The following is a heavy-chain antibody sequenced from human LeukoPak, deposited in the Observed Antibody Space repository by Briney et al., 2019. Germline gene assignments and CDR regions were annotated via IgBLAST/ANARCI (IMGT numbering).Heavy chain of an antibody. CDR1: GFTFSSYW. CDR2: IKKDGSEE. Sequence: PGGSLRPSCAASGFTFSSYWMSWVRQAPGKGLEWVATIKKDGSEEYYVDSVKGRFTISRDNAKSSLYLQMNSLRGDDTAVYYCARDSSGNYWGQGTLVTVSS. V-gene: IGHV3-7*01. CDR3: ARDSSGNY. D-gene: IGHD6-19*01. J-gene: IGHJ4*02.